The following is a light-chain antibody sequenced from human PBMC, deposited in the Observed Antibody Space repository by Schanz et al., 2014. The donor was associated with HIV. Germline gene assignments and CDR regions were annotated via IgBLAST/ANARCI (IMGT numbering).Light chain of an antibody. Sequence: EIVLTQSPGTLSLSPGERAILSCRASQSVSSYLAWYQQNPGQAPRLLIYGASSRATGIPDRFSGSGSGTDFTLTISRLEPEDFTVYYCQQYATAAFTFGPGTKVAI. CDR3: QQYATAAFT. V-gene: IGKV3-20*01. CDR2: GAS. J-gene: IGKJ3*01. CDR1: QSVSSY.